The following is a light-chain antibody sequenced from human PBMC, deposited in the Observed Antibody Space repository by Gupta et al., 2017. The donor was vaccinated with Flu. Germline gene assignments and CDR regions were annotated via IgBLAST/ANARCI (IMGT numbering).Light chain of an antibody. CDR1: QNINSW. Sequence: IQISQSPSTLSASEGDRVTIACRASQNINSWLAWYQQKPGKAPKLLIYKASTLESAVPPRYSGSGSGTKFTLTINNLQPGEFAVYYCQQYSSYFRTFGQGTKV. V-gene: IGKV1-5*03. CDR3: QQYSSYFRT. CDR2: KAS. J-gene: IGKJ1*01.